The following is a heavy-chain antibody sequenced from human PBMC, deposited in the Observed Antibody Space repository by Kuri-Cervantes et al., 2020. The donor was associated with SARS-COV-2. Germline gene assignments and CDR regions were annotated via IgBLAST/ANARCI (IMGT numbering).Heavy chain of an antibody. CDR2: ISYDGSNK. J-gene: IGHJ6*03. V-gene: IGHV3-30-3*01. CDR3: ARDGARPFYYYYYYMDV. CDR1: GFTFSSYA. Sequence: GESLKISCAASGFTFSSYAMHWVRQAPGKGLEWVAVISYDGSNKCYADSVKGRFTISRDNSKNTLYLQMNSLRAEDTAVYYCARDGARPFYYYYYYMDVWGKGTTVTVSS. D-gene: IGHD2/OR15-2a*01.